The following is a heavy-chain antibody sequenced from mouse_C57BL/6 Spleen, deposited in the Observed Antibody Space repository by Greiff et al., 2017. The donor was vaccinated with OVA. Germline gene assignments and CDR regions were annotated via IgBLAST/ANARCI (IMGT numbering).Heavy chain of an antibody. CDR2: IYPSDSET. CDR1: GYTFTSYW. Sequence: VQLQQPGAELVRPGSSVKLSCKASGYTFTSYWMDWVKQRPGQGLEWIGNIYPSDSETHYNQQFKDKATLTVDKSSSTAYMQLSSLTSEDSAVYYCARIYYGNYWYFDVWGTGTTVTVAS. D-gene: IGHD2-1*01. V-gene: IGHV1-61*01. CDR3: ARIYYGNYWYFDV. J-gene: IGHJ1*03.